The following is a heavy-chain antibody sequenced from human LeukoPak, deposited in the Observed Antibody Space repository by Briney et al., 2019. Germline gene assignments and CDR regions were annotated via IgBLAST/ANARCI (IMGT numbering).Heavy chain of an antibody. CDR1: GFTFSSYV. V-gene: IGHV3-64*01. CDR2: ISSNGGST. Sequence: GGSLRLSCAASGFTFSSYVMYWVCQAPGKGLEYVSSISSNGGSTYYANSVKGRFTISRDNSKNTLYLQMGSLRAEDMAVYYCAREGGDGYDVDFWGQGTLVTVSS. J-gene: IGHJ4*02. CDR3: AREGGDGYDVDF. D-gene: IGHD5-24*01.